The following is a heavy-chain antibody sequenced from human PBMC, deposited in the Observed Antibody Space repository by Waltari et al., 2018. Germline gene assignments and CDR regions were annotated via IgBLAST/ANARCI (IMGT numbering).Heavy chain of an antibody. Sequence: QLQLQESGPGLVKPSETLSLTCTVSGGSISSSSYYWGWIRQPPGKGLGWIGSSYYSGSTDSNPSLKSRVTISVDTSKNQFSLKLSSVTAADTVVYYCAISGTTFWFDPWGQGTLVTVSS. V-gene: IGHV4-39*07. CDR1: GGSISSSSYY. J-gene: IGHJ5*02. CDR2: SYYSGST. CDR3: AISGTTFWFDP. D-gene: IGHD1-7*01.